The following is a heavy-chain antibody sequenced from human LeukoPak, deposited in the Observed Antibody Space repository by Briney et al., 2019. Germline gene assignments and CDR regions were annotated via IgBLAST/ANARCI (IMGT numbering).Heavy chain of an antibody. D-gene: IGHD5-12*01. V-gene: IGHV3-23*01. CDR1: GFTFSSYA. CDR3: AKDIVATIPGYYFDY. J-gene: IGHJ4*02. CDR2: ISGSGGST. Sequence: PGGSLRLSCAASGFTFSSYAMSWVRQAPGKGLEWVSAISGSGGSTYYADSVKGRFTISRDNSKNTLYLQMNGLRAEDTAVYYCAKDIVATIPGYYFDYWGQGTLVTVSS.